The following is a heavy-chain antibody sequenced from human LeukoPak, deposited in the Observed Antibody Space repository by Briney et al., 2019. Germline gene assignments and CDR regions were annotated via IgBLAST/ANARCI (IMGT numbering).Heavy chain of an antibody. CDR1: GYTFTSYY. V-gene: IGHV1-46*01. Sequence: ASVKVSCKASGYTFTSYYMHWVRQAPGQGLEWMGIINPSGGSKSYAQKFQGRVTMTRDTSTSTVYMELGSLRSEDTAVYYCARSYYYDSSGYYPHTPPGNWFDPWGQGTLVTVSS. CDR3: ARSYYYDSSGYYPHTPPGNWFDP. D-gene: IGHD3-22*01. J-gene: IGHJ5*02. CDR2: INPSGGSK.